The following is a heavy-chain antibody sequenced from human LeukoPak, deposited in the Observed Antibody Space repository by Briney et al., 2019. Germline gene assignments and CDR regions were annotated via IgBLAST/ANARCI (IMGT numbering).Heavy chain of an antibody. Sequence: ASVKVSCKGSGYTFTGYYMHWVRQAPGQGLEWMGWINPNSGGTNYAQKFQGRVTMTRDTSISTAYMELSRLRSDDTAVYYCARSVGYSSSWKQNDAFDIWGQGTMVTVSS. V-gene: IGHV1-2*02. CDR1: GYTFTGYY. D-gene: IGHD6-13*01. CDR3: ARSVGYSSSWKQNDAFDI. J-gene: IGHJ3*02. CDR2: INPNSGGT.